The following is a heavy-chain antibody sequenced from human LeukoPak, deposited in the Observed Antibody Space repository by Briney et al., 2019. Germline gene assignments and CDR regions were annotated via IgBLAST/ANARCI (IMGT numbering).Heavy chain of an antibody. CDR1: GLTFSSYN. V-gene: IGHV3-23*01. J-gene: IGHJ4*02. CDR3: AKDVSVGTAAAGYYFDY. D-gene: IGHD6-13*01. CDR2: ISGSGGST. Sequence: GGSLRLSCAASGLTFSSYNMNWVRQAPGKGLEWVSAISGSGGSTYYADSVKGRFTISRDNSKNTLYLQMNSLRAEDTAVYYCAKDVSVGTAAAGYYFDYWGQGTLVTVSS.